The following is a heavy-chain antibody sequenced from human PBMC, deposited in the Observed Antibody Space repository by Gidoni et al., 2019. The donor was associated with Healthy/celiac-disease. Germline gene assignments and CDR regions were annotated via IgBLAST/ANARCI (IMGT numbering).Heavy chain of an antibody. J-gene: IGHJ4*02. CDR3: TTAPMEWELVNFDY. D-gene: IGHD1-26*01. Sequence: APVKGRFTISRDDSKNTLYLQMNSLKTEDTAVYYCTTAPMEWELVNFDYWGQGTLVTVSS. V-gene: IGHV3-15*01.